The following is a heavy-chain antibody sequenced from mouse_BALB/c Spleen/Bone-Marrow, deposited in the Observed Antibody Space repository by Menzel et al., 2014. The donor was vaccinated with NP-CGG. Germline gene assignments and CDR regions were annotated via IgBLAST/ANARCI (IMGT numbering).Heavy chain of an antibody. CDR1: GFNIKDTY. CDR2: IDPANVNT. J-gene: IGHJ2*01. CDR3: ASYVYGYYFDY. Sequence: VTLKECGAELVKPGAPVKLSCTASGFNIKDTYMHWVKQRPEQGLEWIGRIDPANVNTKYDPKFQGKATITADTSSNTAYLQLSSLTSEDTAVYYCASYVYGYYFDYWGQGTTLTVSS. V-gene: IGHV14-3*02. D-gene: IGHD1-1*01.